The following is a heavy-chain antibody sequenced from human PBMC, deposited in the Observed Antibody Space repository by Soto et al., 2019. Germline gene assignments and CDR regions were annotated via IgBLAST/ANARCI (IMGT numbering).Heavy chain of an antibody. D-gene: IGHD6-25*01. CDR3: ARGDGRGSSGFYYYYGMDV. CDR1: GYTFTNYY. CDR2: INPSGGST. J-gene: IGHJ6*02. Sequence: QVQLVQSGAEVKKPGASVKVSCKASGYTFTNYYMHWVRQAPRQGLEWMGIINPSGGSTSYAQKSQGRVTMTSDTSTSTAYMELSSLRSEDTAVYYCARGDGRGSSGFYYYYGMDVWGHGTTVTVSS. V-gene: IGHV1-46*04.